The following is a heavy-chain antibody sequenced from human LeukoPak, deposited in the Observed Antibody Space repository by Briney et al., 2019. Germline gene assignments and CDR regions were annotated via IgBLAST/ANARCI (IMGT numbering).Heavy chain of an antibody. CDR1: GFTFSSYE. V-gene: IGHV3-48*03. CDR2: ISSSGSTI. D-gene: IGHD2-2*01. CDR3: ARDLGSTY. J-gene: IGHJ4*02. Sequence: PGGSLRLSCAASGFTFSSYEMNWVRQAPGKGVEWDSYISSSGSTIYYADSVEGRFTISRDKAKNSLYLQMNSLRAEDTAVYYCARDLGSTYCGQGTLVTVSS.